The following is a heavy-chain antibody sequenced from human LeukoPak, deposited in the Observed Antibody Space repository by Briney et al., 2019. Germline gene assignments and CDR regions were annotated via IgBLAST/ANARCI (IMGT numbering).Heavy chain of an antibody. CDR2: IYYSGST. CDR3: ARGGKKGRWLQFLPTFDY. D-gene: IGHD5-24*01. J-gene: IGHJ4*02. V-gene: IGHV4-34*01. Sequence: PSETLSLTCAVYGGSFSGYYWSWIRQPPGKGLEWIGSIYYSGSTYYNPSLKSRVTISVDTSKNQFSLKLSSVTAADTAVYYCARGGKKGRWLQFLPTFDYWGQGTLVTVSS. CDR1: GGSFSGYY.